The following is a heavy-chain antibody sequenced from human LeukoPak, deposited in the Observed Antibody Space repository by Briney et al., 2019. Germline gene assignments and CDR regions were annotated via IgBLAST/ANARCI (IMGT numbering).Heavy chain of an antibody. V-gene: IGHV1-69*05. CDR3: ARDSYYDSSGYSTTSVY. Sequence: SVKVSCKASGGTFSSYAISWVRQAPGQGLEWMGRIIPIFGTANYAQKFQGRVTITTDESTSTAYMELSSLRSEDTAVYYCARDSYYDSSGYSTTSVYRGQGTLVTVSS. CDR1: GGTFSSYA. J-gene: IGHJ4*02. CDR2: IIPIFGTA. D-gene: IGHD3-22*01.